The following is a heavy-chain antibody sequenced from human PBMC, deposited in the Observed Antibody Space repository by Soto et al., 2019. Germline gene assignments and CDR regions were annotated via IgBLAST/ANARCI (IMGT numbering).Heavy chain of an antibody. CDR3: ARGIQWRYGMDV. CDR2: INGDGSST. CDR1: GFAFDSHW. J-gene: IGHJ6*02. V-gene: IGHV3-74*01. D-gene: IGHD5-12*01. Sequence: EVQLVESGGGLVQPGGSLRLSCAAAGFAFDSHWMHWVRRAPGKGLVWVSRINGDGSSTFYADSVKGRFTISRDNARNTVYLQMNSLRAEDTAVYYCARGIQWRYGMDVWGQGTTVTVSS.